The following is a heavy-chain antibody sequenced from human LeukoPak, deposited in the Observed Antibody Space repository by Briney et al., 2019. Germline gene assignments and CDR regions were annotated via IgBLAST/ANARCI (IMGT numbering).Heavy chain of an antibody. J-gene: IGHJ4*02. Sequence: SGTLSLTCAVSGGSISSSNWWSWVRQPPGKGLEWIGEIYHSGSTNYNPSLKSRVTISVDKSKNQFSLKLSSVTAADTAVYYCARYAINKGRWTRDFDYWGQGTLVTVSS. V-gene: IGHV4-4*02. CDR2: IYHSGST. CDR3: ARYAINKGRWTRDFDY. D-gene: IGHD2-8*01. CDR1: GGSISSSNW.